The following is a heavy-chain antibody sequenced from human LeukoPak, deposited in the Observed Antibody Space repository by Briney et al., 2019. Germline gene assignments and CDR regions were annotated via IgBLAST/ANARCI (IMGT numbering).Heavy chain of an antibody. D-gene: IGHD3-3*01. CDR2: IYYSGST. J-gene: IGHJ4*02. CDR1: GGSISSGGYY. Sequence: SQTLSLTCTVSGGSISSGGYYWSWIRQHPGRGLEWIGYIYYSGSTYYNPSLKNRVTISVDTSKNQFSLKLSSVTAADTAVYYCARSFWSGYSQYYFDYWGQGTLVTVSS. V-gene: IGHV4-31*03. CDR3: ARSFWSGYSQYYFDY.